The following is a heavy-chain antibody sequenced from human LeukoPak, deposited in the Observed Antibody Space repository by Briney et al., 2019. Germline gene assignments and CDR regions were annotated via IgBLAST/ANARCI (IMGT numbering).Heavy chain of an antibody. CDR3: ARRGASRRGDFDY. V-gene: IGHV4-39*01. D-gene: IGHD1-26*01. Sequence: SETLSLTCTVSGGSISSSSYYWGWIRQPPGKGLEWIGSIYYSVSTYYNPSLKSRAPISVETSKNPCSLKLSFVTLADSPVISCARRGASRRGDFDYWGQGTLVTVSS. CDR1: GGSISSSSYY. CDR2: IYYSVST. J-gene: IGHJ4*02.